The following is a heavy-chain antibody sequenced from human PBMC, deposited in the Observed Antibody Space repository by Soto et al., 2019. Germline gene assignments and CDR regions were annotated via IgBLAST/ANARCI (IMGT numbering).Heavy chain of an antibody. Sequence: QVQLVQSGAEVKKPGSSVKVSCKASGGTFSSYTIRWVRQAPGQGLEWMGRIIPILGIANYAQKFQGRVTITADNSTSTAYMELSSLRSEDTAVYYCALQSIEAAGPKPFDPWGQGTLVTVSS. CDR1: GGTFSSYT. D-gene: IGHD6-13*01. CDR2: IIPILGIA. CDR3: ALQSIEAAGPKPFDP. V-gene: IGHV1-69*02. J-gene: IGHJ5*02.